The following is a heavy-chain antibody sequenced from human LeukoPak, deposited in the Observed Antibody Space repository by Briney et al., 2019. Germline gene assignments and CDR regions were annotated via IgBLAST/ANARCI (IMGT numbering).Heavy chain of an antibody. CDR1: GGSIRSYY. V-gene: IGHV4-59*01. CDR2: IYYSGST. Sequence: SETLSLTCTVSGGSIRSYYWSWIRQPPGKGLEWIGYIYYSGSTNYNPSLKSRVTMSVDTSKNQFSLKLSSVTAADTAVYYCARGRLDFDYWGQGTLVTVSS. CDR3: ARGRLDFDY. J-gene: IGHJ4*02.